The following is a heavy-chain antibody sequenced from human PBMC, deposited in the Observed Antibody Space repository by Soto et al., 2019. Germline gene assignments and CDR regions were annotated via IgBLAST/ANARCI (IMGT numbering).Heavy chain of an antibody. V-gene: IGHV3-23*01. Sequence: PGGSLRLSCAASGFTFSSYAMSWVRQAPGKELEWVSAISTSGTRTYYADSVKGRFTISRDNSKNTLYLHMHSLRAEDTAVYFCAQNGGSGSFYAFDYWGPGSLVTVSS. J-gene: IGHJ4*02. D-gene: IGHD3-10*01. CDR2: ISTSGTRT. CDR3: AQNGGSGSFYAFDY. CDR1: GFTFSSYA.